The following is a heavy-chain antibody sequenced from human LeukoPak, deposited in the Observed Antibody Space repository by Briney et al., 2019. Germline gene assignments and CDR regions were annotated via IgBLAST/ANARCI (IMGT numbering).Heavy chain of an antibody. D-gene: IGHD6-19*01. CDR2: IGQDGSEN. CDR1: GFTFSNYW. V-gene: IGHV3-7*01. CDR3: ARVGGWYFDY. Sequence: PGGSLRLSCAASGFTFSNYWMNWVRQAPGKGLEWVASIGQDGSENYYVDSVKGRFTISRDNAKNSLYLQMNSLRVEDTAVYYRARVGGWYFDYWGQGALITASS. J-gene: IGHJ4*02.